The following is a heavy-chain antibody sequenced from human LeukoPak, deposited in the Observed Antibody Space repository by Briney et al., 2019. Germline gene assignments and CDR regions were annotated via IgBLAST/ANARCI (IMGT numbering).Heavy chain of an antibody. Sequence: PGGSLRLSCAASGFTFSDYYMSWIRQAPGKGLEWVSYISSSGSTIYYADSVKGRFTISRDDAKNSLYLQMNSLRAEDTAVYYCASEPYYYDSSSPTWGQGTLVTVSS. D-gene: IGHD3-22*01. V-gene: IGHV3-11*01. CDR3: ASEPYYYDSSSPT. J-gene: IGHJ5*02. CDR1: GFTFSDYY. CDR2: ISSSGSTI.